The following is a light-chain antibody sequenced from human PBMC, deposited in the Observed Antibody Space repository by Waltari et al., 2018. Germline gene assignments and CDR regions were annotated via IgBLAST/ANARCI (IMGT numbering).Light chain of an antibody. V-gene: IGKV3-11*01. CDR3: QQRSNWPPIT. J-gene: IGKJ3*01. Sequence: EIVLTQSPATLSLSPGERATLSCRASQSVSSYLAWYQQKPGQAPRLLIYDASNRATGITARFSGSGSGTDFTLTISSLEPEDFAVYYWQQRSNWPPITFGPGTKVDIK. CDR2: DAS. CDR1: QSVSSY.